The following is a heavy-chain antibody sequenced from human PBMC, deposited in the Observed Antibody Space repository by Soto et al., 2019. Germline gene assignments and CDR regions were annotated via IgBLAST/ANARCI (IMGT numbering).Heavy chain of an antibody. CDR1: GFSFSHYW. J-gene: IGHJ4*02. CDR2: ISPDGRTT. CDR3: ADSWLPTSY. V-gene: IGHV3-74*01. D-gene: IGHD3-10*01. Sequence: GSVSLSCAASGFSFSHYWMHWVRQAPGKGLVWVSRISPDGRTTTYADSVKGRFTISRDNAKSTLYLQMNSLTVEDGAVYYCADSWLPTSYWGPGTLVTVSA.